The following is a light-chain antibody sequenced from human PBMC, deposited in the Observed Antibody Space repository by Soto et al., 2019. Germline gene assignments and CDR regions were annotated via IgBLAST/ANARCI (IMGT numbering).Light chain of an antibody. CDR1: QSVSSSY. J-gene: IGKJ1*01. V-gene: IGKV3-20*01. CDR3: QQTYSNLRT. CDR2: GVS. Sequence: EIVLTQSPATRSFAAGDRGTLFFGASQSVSSSYLAWFQQKPGQAPRLLIYGVSGRATGIPDRFSGRGSGTDFTLTINNLQREDFADYFCQQTYSNLRTFGQGTKVDIK.